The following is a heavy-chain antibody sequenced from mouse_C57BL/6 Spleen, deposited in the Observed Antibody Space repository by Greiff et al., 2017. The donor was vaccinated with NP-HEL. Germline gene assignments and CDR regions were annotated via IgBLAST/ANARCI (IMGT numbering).Heavy chain of an antibody. D-gene: IGHD1-1*01. CDR2: INYDGSST. V-gene: IGHV5-16*01. CDR3: VRGGYYGSMDY. Sequence: EVKLVESEGGLVQPGSSMKLSCTASGFTFSDYYMAWVRQVPEKGLEWVANINYDGSSTYYLDSLQSRFIISRDNAKNILYLQMSSLKSEDTATYYCVRGGYYGSMDYWGQGTSVTVSS. CDR1: GFTFSDYY. J-gene: IGHJ4*01.